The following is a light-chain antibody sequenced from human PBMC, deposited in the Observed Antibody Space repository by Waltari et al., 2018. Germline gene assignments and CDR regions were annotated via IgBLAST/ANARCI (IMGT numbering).Light chain of an antibody. CDR3: MQGIEYPT. V-gene: IGKV2-40*01. Sequence: DIVMTQTPLSLPVTLGEPASISCRSSQSLLDSEDGNTSLDWYLHKPGQSPQLLIYEVSNRASGVPDRFSGIGSDTDFTLKISRVEAEDVGVYYCMQGIEYPTFGQGTKVEIK. J-gene: IGKJ1*01. CDR2: EVS. CDR1: QSLLDSEDGNTS.